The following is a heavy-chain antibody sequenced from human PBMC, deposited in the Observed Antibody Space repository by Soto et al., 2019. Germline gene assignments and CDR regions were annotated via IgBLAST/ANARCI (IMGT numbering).Heavy chain of an antibody. J-gene: IGHJ5*02. CDR2: ISGSGGST. CDR3: AKSKGSSWYKTWFDP. CDR1: GVTFSSYA. V-gene: IGHV3-23*01. D-gene: IGHD6-13*01. Sequence: GGSLRLSCAASGVTFSSYAMNWLRQAPGKGLEWVSAISGSGGSTYYADSVKGRFTISRDNSKNTLFLQMNSLRAEDTAVYYCAKSKGSSWYKTWFDPWGRGTLVTVSS.